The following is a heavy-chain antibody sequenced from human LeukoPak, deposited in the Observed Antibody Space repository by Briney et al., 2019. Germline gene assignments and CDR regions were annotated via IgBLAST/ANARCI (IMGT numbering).Heavy chain of an antibody. V-gene: IGHV3-23*01. D-gene: IGHD3-10*01. CDR2: ISGSGGTT. Sequence: GGSLRLSCAASGFTFSSYAMSWVRQAPGKGLEWVSAISGSGGTTYYADSVKGRFTISRDNSKNTLYLQMNSLRAEDTAVYYCAKDVNYYGSGSYYNYWGQGTLVTVSS. CDR3: AKDVNYYGSGSYYNY. J-gene: IGHJ4*02. CDR1: GFTFSSYA.